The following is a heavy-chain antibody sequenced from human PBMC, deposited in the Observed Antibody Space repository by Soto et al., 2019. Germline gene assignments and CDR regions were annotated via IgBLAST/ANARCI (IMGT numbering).Heavy chain of an antibody. CDR1: GFTFSSYA. V-gene: IGHV3-30-3*01. CDR3: ARGPSSLTRFDY. Sequence: QVQLVESGGGVVQPGRSRRLPCAASGFTFSSYAMHWVRKAPGKGLEWVAVISYDGSNKYYADSVKGRFTISRDNSKNTLYLQMNSLRAEDTAVYYCARGPSSLTRFDYWGQGTLVTVSS. CDR2: ISYDGSNK. J-gene: IGHJ4*02. D-gene: IGHD2-2*01.